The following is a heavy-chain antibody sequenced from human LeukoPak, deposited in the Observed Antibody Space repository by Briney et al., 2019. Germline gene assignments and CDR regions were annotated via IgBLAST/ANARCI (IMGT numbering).Heavy chain of an antibody. V-gene: IGHV1-18*01. CDR2: ISAYNGNT. J-gene: IGHJ4*02. Sequence: ASVKVSCKASGYTFTSYGISWVRQAPGQGLEWMGWISAYNGNTNYAQKFQGRVTMTRNTSISTAYMELSSLRSEDTAVYYCAITMVRGVIIGKIDYWGQGTLVTVSS. D-gene: IGHD3-10*01. CDR1: GYTFTSYG. CDR3: AITMVRGVIIGKIDY.